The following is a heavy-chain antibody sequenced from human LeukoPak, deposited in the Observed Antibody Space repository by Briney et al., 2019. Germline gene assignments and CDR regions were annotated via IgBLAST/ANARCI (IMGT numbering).Heavy chain of an antibody. CDR3: ARDRDGPDY. CDR1: GFSFSSYW. V-gene: IGHV3-74*01. CDR2: INSDGSST. Sequence: GGSLRLSCAASGFSFSSYWMHWVRRGPGKGLVWVSRINSDGSSTRHADSVKGRFTISRDNAKNMVYLQMNSLRDEDTAVYYCARDRDGPDYWGQGTPVTVSS. D-gene: IGHD5-24*01. J-gene: IGHJ4*02.